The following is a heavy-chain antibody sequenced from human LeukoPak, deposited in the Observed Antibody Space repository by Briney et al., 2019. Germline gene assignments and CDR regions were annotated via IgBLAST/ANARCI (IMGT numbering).Heavy chain of an antibody. D-gene: IGHD2-21*01. CDR3: ARGIWTGMLNY. J-gene: IGHJ4*02. CDR1: GDSLSSSY. CDR2: IYTSGYT. Sequence: SETLSLTCTVSGDSLSSSYWSWVRQPAGKGLEWIGRIYTSGYTNYNPSLRSRVTLSVETSKNQFSLKLTSVTDADAAVYYCARGIWTGMLNYWGQGTLVTVSS. V-gene: IGHV4-4*07.